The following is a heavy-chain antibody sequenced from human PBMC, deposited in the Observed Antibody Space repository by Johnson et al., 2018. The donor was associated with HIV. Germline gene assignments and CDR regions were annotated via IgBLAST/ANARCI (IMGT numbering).Heavy chain of an antibody. Sequence: QVQLVESGGGVAQPGGSLRLSCVASGFTFSSYGMHWVRQAPGKGLEWVAFIRNDGSKKYYADSVKGRFTISRDNAKNTLYLQMNSLRAEDTAVYYCAKDRKYDILSIWGQGTVVTVSS. CDR1: GFTFSSYG. CDR2: IRNDGSKK. J-gene: IGHJ3*02. V-gene: IGHV3-30*02. D-gene: IGHD3-9*01. CDR3: AKDRKYDILSI.